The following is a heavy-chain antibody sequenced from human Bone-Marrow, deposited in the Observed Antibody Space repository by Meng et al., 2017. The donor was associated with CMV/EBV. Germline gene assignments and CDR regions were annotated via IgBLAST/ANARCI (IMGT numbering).Heavy chain of an antibody. CDR1: GGSISSYY. J-gene: IGHJ1*01. Sequence: SETLSLTCTVSGGSISSYYWSWIRQPPGKGLEWIGYIYYSGSTNYNPSLKSRVTISVDTSKNQFSLKLSSVTAADTAVYYCASPYSSGYYSNGVVYWGQGTLVTVSS. CDR3: ASPYSSGYYSNGVVY. V-gene: IGHV4-59*08. CDR2: IYYSGST. D-gene: IGHD3-22*01.